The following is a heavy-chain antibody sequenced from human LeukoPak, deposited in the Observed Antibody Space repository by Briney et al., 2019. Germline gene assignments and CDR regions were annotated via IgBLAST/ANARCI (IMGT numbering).Heavy chain of an antibody. D-gene: IGHD4-17*01. Sequence: GASVKVSCKASGGTFSSYAISWVRQAPGQGLEWMGGIIPIFGTANYAQKFQGRVTITADESTSTAYMELSSLRSEDTAVYYCAREAYGDYETFHYWGQGTLVTVSS. V-gene: IGHV1-69*13. CDR3: AREAYGDYETFHY. CDR1: GGTFSSYA. J-gene: IGHJ4*02. CDR2: IIPIFGTA.